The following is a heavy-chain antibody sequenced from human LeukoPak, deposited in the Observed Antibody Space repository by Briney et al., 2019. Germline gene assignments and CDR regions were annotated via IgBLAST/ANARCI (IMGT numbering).Heavy chain of an antibody. CDR3: AKEICGADCSIDF. Sequence: GRSLRLSCAASGFTFDDYAMHWVRQAPGKGLEWVSSISWNSGSRGYADSVKGRFTISRDNAKNSLYLQMSSLRVEDTALYYCAKEICGADCSIDFWGQGTLVTVSS. J-gene: IGHJ4*02. CDR1: GFTFDDYA. D-gene: IGHD2-21*02. CDR2: ISWNSGSR. V-gene: IGHV3-9*01.